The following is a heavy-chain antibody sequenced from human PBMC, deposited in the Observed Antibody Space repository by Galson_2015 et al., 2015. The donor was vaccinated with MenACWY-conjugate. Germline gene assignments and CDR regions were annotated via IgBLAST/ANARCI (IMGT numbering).Heavy chain of an antibody. CDR1: GFTFNNYW. CDR3: ARDNNWSSDS. D-gene: IGHD1-1*01. J-gene: IGHJ4*02. V-gene: IGHV3-74*01. CDR2: IKADGSFS. Sequence: SLRLPCAASGFTFNNYWMHWVRQPPGKGLEWISYIKADGSFSNYADSVKGRFTISTDNAKNMVYLQMDGLRDEDSAVYFCARDNNWSSDSWGQGTLVTVSS.